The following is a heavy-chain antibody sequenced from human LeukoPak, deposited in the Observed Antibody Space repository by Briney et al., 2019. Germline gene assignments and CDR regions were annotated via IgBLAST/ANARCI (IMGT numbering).Heavy chain of an antibody. D-gene: IGHD1-26*01. CDR2: IYTSGST. J-gene: IGHJ6*03. CDR1: GGSISSGSYY. Sequence: PSETLSLTCTVSGGSISSGSYYWSWIRQPAGKGLEWIGRIYTSGSTNYNPSLKSRVTISVDTSKNQFSLKLSSVTAADTAVYYCARGLYSGSSYYYYYYMDVWGKGTTVTISS. V-gene: IGHV4-61*02. CDR3: ARGLYSGSSYYYYYYMDV.